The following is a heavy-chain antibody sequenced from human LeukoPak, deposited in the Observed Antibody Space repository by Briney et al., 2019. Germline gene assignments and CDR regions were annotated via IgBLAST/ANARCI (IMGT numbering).Heavy chain of an antibody. CDR1: GYTFTSYD. Sequence: GASVKRSCKASGYTFTSYDINWVRQATGQGLEWMGWMNPNSGNTGYAQKFQGRVTITRNTSISTAYMELSSLRSDDTAVYYCARDAGWLPLDYWGQGTLVTVSS. CDR3: ARDAGWLPLDY. J-gene: IGHJ4*02. V-gene: IGHV1-8*03. D-gene: IGHD5-12*01. CDR2: MNPNSGNT.